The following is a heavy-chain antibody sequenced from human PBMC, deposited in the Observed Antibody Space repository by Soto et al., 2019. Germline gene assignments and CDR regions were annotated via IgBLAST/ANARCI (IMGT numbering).Heavy chain of an antibody. CDR3: ARGNWKYGYFDC. J-gene: IGHJ4*02. D-gene: IGHD1-7*01. V-gene: IGHV3-33*01. CDR2: MWYDGGNK. Sequence: QVQLVESGGGVVQPGRSLRLSCAASGFTVSTSGMHWVRQAPGKGLEWVAVMWYDGGNKYNVDSVKGRFAISRDNARNTLYLKINSMRTDNTSVYDCARGNWKYGYFDCWCQGNLVTVSS. CDR1: GFTVSTSG.